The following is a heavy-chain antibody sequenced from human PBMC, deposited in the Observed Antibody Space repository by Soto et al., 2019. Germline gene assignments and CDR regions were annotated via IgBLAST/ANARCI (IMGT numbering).Heavy chain of an antibody. Sequence: SETLSLTCTVSGGSISSYYWSWIRQPPGKGLEWIGYIYYSGSTSYNPSLKSRVTISVDTSKNQFSLKLSSVTAADTAVYYCARGEPCSGGSCYGYYFDYWGQGTLVTVSS. CDR1: GGSISSYY. CDR2: IYYSGST. J-gene: IGHJ4*02. V-gene: IGHV4-59*01. CDR3: ARGEPCSGGSCYGYYFDY. D-gene: IGHD2-15*01.